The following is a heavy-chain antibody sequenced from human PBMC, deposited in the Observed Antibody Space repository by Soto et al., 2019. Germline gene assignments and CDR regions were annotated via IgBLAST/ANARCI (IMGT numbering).Heavy chain of an antibody. CDR2: SRNKANSYTT. CDR1: GLTFSDHY. D-gene: IGHD3-16*01. CDR3: ALGGGFQH. V-gene: IGHV3-72*01. J-gene: IGHJ1*01. Sequence: EVQLVESGGGLVQTGGSLRLSCAASGLTFSDHYSDWVRQAPGKGLEWVGRSRNKANSYTTEYAASVKGRFTLSRDDSTNSVYLQMNSLKTGDTAVYYCALGGGFQHWGQGTLVTVSS.